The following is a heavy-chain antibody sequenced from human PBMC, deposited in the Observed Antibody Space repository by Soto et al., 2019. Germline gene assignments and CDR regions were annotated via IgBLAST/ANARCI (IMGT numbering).Heavy chain of an antibody. CDR2: IIPIFGTA. D-gene: IGHD4-17*01. Sequence: QVQLVQSGAEVKKPGSSVKVSCKASGGTFSSYAISWVRQAPGQGLEWMGGIIPIFGTANYAQKFQGRVTITADQSTSTAYMELSSLRPEDTAVYYCARVGATVVTSGVPYHYWGQGTLVTVSS. CDR3: ARVGATVVTSGVPYHY. CDR1: GGTFSSYA. V-gene: IGHV1-69*12. J-gene: IGHJ4*02.